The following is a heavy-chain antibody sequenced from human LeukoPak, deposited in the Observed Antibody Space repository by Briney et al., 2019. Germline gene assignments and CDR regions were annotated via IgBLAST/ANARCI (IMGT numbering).Heavy chain of an antibody. D-gene: IGHD2-2*01. CDR1: GGSISSSSYY. Sequence: SETLSLTCTVSGGSISSSSYYWGWIRQPPGKGLEWIGSIYYSGSTYYNPSLKSRVTISVDTSKNQFSLKLSSVTAADTAVYYCVRLPTQPHLYYFDYWGQGTLVTVSS. J-gene: IGHJ4*02. CDR3: VRLPTQPHLYYFDY. CDR2: IYYSGST. V-gene: IGHV4-39*01.